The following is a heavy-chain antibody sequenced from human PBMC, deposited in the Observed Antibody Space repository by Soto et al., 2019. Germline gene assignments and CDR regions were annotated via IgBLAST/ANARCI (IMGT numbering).Heavy chain of an antibody. Sequence: PSETLSLTCAVYGGSFSGYYWSWIRQPPGKGLEWIGEINHSGSTNYNPSLKSRVTISVDTSKNQFSLKLSSVTAADTAVYYCVRRVTIAAAGTNWFDPWGQGTLVTVSS. CDR1: GGSFSGYY. CDR3: VRRVTIAAAGTNWFDP. CDR2: INHSGST. D-gene: IGHD6-13*01. J-gene: IGHJ5*02. V-gene: IGHV4-34*01.